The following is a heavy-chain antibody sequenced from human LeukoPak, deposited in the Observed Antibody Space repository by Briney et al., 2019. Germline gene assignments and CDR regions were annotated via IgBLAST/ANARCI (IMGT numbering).Heavy chain of an antibody. CDR1: GFTFSSYW. Sequence: GGSLRLSCAASGFTFSSYWMHGVRQAPGKGLVWVSRINSDGSSTSYADSVKGRFTISRDNAKNTLYLQMNSLRAEDTAVYYCARGYYYDSSGSVAPFDYWGQGTLVTVSS. J-gene: IGHJ4*02. D-gene: IGHD3-22*01. CDR3: ARGYYYDSSGSVAPFDY. CDR2: INSDGSST. V-gene: IGHV3-74*01.